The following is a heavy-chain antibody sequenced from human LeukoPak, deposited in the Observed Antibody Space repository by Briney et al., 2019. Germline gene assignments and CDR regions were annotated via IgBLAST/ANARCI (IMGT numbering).Heavy chain of an antibody. D-gene: IGHD3-22*01. J-gene: IGHJ6*02. Sequence: SETLSLTCTVSGGSISSSSYYWSWIRQPPGKGLEWIGYIYYNGSTNYNPSLKSRVTISVDTSKNQFSLKLSSVTAADTVVYYCARQRLEYYYDSSGYRDYYYGMDVWGQGTTVTVSS. V-gene: IGHV4-61*05. CDR3: ARQRLEYYYDSSGYRDYYYGMDV. CDR1: GGSISSSSYY. CDR2: IYYNGST.